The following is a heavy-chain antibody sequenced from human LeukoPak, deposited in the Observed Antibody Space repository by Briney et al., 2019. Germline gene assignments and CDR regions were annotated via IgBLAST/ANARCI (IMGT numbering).Heavy chain of an antibody. CDR2: IHYRGST. J-gene: IGHJ6*03. V-gene: IGHV4-39*07. CDR1: GGSISSSSYY. D-gene: IGHD2-15*01. Sequence: SETLSLTCTVSGGSISSSSYYWAWIRQPPGKGMEWIGSIHYRGSTYYNPSLQSRVTISIDTSKNQFSLKLRFVTAADTAVYYCARVRCSGGSCPYYYYYYYMDVWGKGTTVTVSS. CDR3: ARVRCSGGSCPYYYYYYYMDV.